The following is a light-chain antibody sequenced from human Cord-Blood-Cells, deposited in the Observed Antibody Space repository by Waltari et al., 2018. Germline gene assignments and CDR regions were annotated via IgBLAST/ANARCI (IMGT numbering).Light chain of an antibody. CDR1: QGISSY. CDR2: AAS. CDR3: QQYYSYLLT. V-gene: IGKV1-8*01. Sequence: AIRMTQSPSSLSASTGDRVTITCRANQGISSYLAWYQQKPGKAPKLLIYAASTLQSGVPSRFSGSGSGTDFTLTISCLQSEDFATYYCQQYYSYLLTFGGGTKVEIK. J-gene: IGKJ4*01.